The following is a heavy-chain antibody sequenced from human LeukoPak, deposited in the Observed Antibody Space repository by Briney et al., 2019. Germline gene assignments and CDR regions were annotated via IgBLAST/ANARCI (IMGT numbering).Heavy chain of an antibody. CDR3: ARVGGAYHSSGWYNY. Sequence: GGSLRLSCAASGFTFSSYAMHWVRQAPGKGLEWVALISYDGSNEYYADSVKGRFTISRDNSKNTLYLQMNSQRVDDTAVYYCARVGGAYHSSGWYNYWGQGTLVTVSS. V-gene: IGHV3-30*04. CDR2: ISYDGSNE. J-gene: IGHJ4*02. CDR1: GFTFSSYA. D-gene: IGHD6-19*01.